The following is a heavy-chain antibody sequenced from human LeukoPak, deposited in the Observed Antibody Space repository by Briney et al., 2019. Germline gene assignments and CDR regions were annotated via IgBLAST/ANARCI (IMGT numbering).Heavy chain of an antibody. CDR1: GYTFKDFG. J-gene: IGHJ4*02. CDR2: IRNVGTDK. D-gene: IGHD4/OR15-4a*01. V-gene: IGHV3-30*02. Sequence: GGSLRLSCAASGYTFKDFGMHCVRQPPGKGLEWVAFIRNVGTDKYYADSVKGRFTISRDNSRNTLYLQLNSLTVDDMAVYYCAKGYGESHFDDWGQGTPVTVSS. CDR3: AKGYGESHFDD.